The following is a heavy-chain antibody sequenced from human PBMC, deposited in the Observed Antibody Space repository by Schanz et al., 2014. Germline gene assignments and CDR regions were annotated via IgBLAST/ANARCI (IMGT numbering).Heavy chain of an antibody. V-gene: IGHV3-66*01. CDR3: AKDDTQVNGMDV. CDR2: IYSADST. CDR1: GFTVSSNY. Sequence: EVQLVESGGCLVQPGGSLRLSCGVSGFTVSSNYMTWVRQAPGKGLEWVSFIYSADSTYYADSVKGRFTISRDNSKNTLHLQMNSLRVEDTAVYYCAKDDTQVNGMDVWGQGTTVTVSS. J-gene: IGHJ6*02.